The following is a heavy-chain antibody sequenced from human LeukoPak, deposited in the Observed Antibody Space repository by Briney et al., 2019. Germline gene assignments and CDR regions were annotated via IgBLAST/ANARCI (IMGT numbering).Heavy chain of an antibody. CDR2: IYYSGST. CDR1: GGSNSSYY. Sequence: SETLSLTCTVSGGSNSSYYWSWIRQPPGKGLEWIGYIYYSGSTNYNPSLKSRVTMSVDTSKNQFPLKLSSVTAADTAVYYCARERYSYGLRLFDYWGQGTLVTVSS. V-gene: IGHV4-59*12. J-gene: IGHJ4*02. CDR3: ARERYSYGLRLFDY. D-gene: IGHD5-18*01.